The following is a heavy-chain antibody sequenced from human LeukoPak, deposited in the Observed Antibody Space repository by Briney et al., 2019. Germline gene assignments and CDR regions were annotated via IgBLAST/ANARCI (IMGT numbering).Heavy chain of an antibody. V-gene: IGHV1-2*02. Sequence: VASVKVSCKASGYTFNYYYIHWVRQAPGQGLEWMGWIDPNSGATNYAQKFQGRVTMTRDTSVSTAYMELSSLRSDDTAVHYCARVLSYDNPALGAFDFWGQGTMVTVSS. CDR2: IDPNSGAT. CDR1: GYTFNYYY. D-gene: IGHD3-22*01. CDR3: ARVLSYDNPALGAFDF. J-gene: IGHJ3*01.